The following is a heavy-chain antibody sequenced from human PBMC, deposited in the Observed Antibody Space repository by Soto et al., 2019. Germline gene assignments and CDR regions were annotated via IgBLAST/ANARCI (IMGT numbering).Heavy chain of an antibody. CDR2: IIPIFRSA. V-gene: IGHV1-69*01. CDR3: ARDRYYDGVGYHYESAY. Sequence: QVQLVQSGAEVKKPGSSVKVSCKASGGDFINYGISWVRQAPGQGLEWMGVIIPIFRSANYAQTFQGRVTIAEDESTTTAYLELTTLTSEDTAVYYCARDRYYDGVGYHYESAYWGQGTLVTVSS. J-gene: IGHJ4*02. CDR1: GGDFINYG. D-gene: IGHD3-22*01.